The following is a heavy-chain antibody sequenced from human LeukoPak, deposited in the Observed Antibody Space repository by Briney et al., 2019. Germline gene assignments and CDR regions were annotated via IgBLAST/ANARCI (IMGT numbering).Heavy chain of an antibody. Sequence: SETLSLTCVVYGGSFSGYYWNWIRQPPGKGLEWIGEINNSGSTNYNPSLKSRVTISRDTSKNQFSLKLSSVTAADTAVYYCARGRAFFDWGQGTLVTVSS. CDR1: GGSFSGYY. V-gene: IGHV4-34*01. CDR3: ARGRAFFD. J-gene: IGHJ4*02. CDR2: INNSGST. D-gene: IGHD3-3*02.